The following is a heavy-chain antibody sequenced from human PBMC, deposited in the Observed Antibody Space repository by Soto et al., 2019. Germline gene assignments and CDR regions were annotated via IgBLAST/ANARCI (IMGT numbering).Heavy chain of an antibody. D-gene: IGHD3-10*01. CDR1: GGSFSGYY. V-gene: IGHV4-34*01. CDR2: INHSGST. J-gene: IGHJ4*02. CDR3: ARGLYGSGSYGPFDY. Sequence: SETLSLTCAVYGGSFSGYYWSWIRQPPGKGLEWIGEINHSGSTNYNPSLKSRVTISVDTSKNQFSLMLSSVTAADTAVYYCARGLYGSGSYGPFDYWGQGTLVTVSS.